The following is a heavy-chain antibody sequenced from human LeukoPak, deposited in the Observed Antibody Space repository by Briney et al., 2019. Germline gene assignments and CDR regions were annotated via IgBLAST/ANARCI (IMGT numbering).Heavy chain of an antibody. D-gene: IGHD1-14*01. Sequence: SETLSLTCAVSGGSISSGGYSWSWIRLPPGKGLEWIGYIYYSGSTYYNPSLKSRVTISVDTSKNQFSLKLSSVTAADTAVYYCARGTADPAYYFDYWGQGTLVTVSS. CDR2: IYYSGST. J-gene: IGHJ4*02. V-gene: IGHV4-30-4*07. CDR1: GGSISSGGYS. CDR3: ARGTADPAYYFDY.